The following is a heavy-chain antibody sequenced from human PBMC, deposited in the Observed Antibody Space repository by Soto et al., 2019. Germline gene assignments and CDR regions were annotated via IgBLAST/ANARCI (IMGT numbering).Heavy chain of an antibody. V-gene: IGHV1-46*01. CDR1: GGTFSSYA. D-gene: IGHD2-2*01. J-gene: IGHJ4*02. Sequence: ASVKVSCKASGGTFSSYAISWVRQAPGQGREWMGTINPGIGSTTYAENFQGRVAMTTDTSTTTVHLELSSLRFEDTAVYYCARQFGTGTSCYPYFDDWGQGTLVTVSS. CDR3: ARQFGTGTSCYPYFDD. CDR2: INPGIGST.